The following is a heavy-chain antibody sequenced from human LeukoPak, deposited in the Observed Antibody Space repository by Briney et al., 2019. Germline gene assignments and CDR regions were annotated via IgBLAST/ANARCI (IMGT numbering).Heavy chain of an antibody. CDR3: ARDRGYNSFDY. CDR2: IKEDGSQR. J-gene: IGHJ4*02. CDR1: GFTFSRSW. D-gene: IGHD6-13*01. V-gene: IGHV3-7*01. Sequence: GGSLRLSCAASGFTFSRSWMNWVRQAPGKGLEWVANIKEDGSQRNYVDSVKGRFTIPRDNAMNSVFLQMISLRAEDTAVYYCARDRGYNSFDYWGQGTLVTVSS.